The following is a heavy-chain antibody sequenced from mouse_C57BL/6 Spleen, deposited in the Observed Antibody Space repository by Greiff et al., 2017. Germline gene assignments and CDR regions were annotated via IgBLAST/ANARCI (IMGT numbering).Heavy chain of an antibody. Sequence: QVQLKESGAELMKPGASVKLSCKATGYTFTGYWIEWVKQRPGHGLEWIGEILPGSGSTNYNEKFKGKATFTADTSSNTAYMQLSSLTTGDSAIYYCAEREDVDDYDPWFAYWGQGTLVTVSA. CDR1: GYTFTGYW. J-gene: IGHJ3*01. V-gene: IGHV1-9*01. D-gene: IGHD2-4*01. CDR2: ILPGSGST. CDR3: AEREDVDDYDPWFAY.